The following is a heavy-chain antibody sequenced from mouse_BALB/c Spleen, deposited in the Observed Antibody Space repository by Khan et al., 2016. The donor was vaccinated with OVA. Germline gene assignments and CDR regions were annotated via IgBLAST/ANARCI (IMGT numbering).Heavy chain of an antibody. Sequence: EVELVESGGDLVKPGGSLKLSCAASGFTFSTYAMSWVRQTPEKRLEWVATISSDGDYIYYPDSVKGRFTISRDNATNTLYLQMSSLRSEDTAMYYYARHNYGPFAYGGQGTLVTVAA. J-gene: IGHJ3*01. CDR2: ISSDGDYI. CDR3: ARHNYGPFAY. CDR1: GFTFSTYA. D-gene: IGHD1-1*01. V-gene: IGHV5-9-3*01.